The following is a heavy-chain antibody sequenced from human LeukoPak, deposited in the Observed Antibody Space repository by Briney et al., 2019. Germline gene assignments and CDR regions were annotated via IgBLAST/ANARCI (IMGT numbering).Heavy chain of an antibody. Sequence: GESLKISCAASGFTFTNSWMAWVRQAAGKGLEWVANIKHDGSTKHSVDSVTGRFTISRDNAKNSLYLQMNSLRAEDTAVYYCARDTDGNLDHWGQGTLVTVSS. CDR1: GFTFTNSW. V-gene: IGHV3-7*01. CDR2: IKHDGSTK. J-gene: IGHJ4*02. CDR3: ARDTDGNLDH. D-gene: IGHD2-8*01.